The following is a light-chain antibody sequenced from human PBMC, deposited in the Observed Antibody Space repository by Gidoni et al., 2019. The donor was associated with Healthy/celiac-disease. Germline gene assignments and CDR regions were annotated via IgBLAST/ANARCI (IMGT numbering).Light chain of an antibody. CDR1: QGISSY. V-gene: IGKV1D-8*01. Sequence: VLWLTHSPSLLSASTGDRVTISCRMRQGISSYLAWYQQKPGKAPELLISPASTLQSGVPSRCSGSGSGTDFTLTISCLQSEDFATYYCQQYYSFPWTFGQGTKVEIK. CDR3: QQYYSFPWT. J-gene: IGKJ1*01. CDR2: PAS.